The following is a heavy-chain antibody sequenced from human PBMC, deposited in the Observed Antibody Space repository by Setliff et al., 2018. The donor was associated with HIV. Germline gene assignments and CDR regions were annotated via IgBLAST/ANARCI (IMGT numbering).Heavy chain of an antibody. V-gene: IGHV3-7*01. CDR3: ARVPGWRAPF. CDR2: INKDGSEK. D-gene: IGHD6-19*01. J-gene: IGHJ4*02. CDR1: GFTFSNYW. Sequence: GGSLRLSCAASGFTFSNYWMNWVRQAPGKGLEWVANINKDGSEKYYVDSVKGRFTISRDNAKNSLYLQMNSLRAEDTAVYYCARVPGWRAPFWGQGTLVTVSS.